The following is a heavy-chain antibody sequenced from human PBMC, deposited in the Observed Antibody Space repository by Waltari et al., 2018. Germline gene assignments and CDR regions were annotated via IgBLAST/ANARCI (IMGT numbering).Heavy chain of an antibody. D-gene: IGHD4-17*01. Sequence: QVQLVQSGAEVKKPGSSVKVSCKASGGTFSSYANSWVRQAPGQGLEWMGRSIPILGIANYAQKFQGRVTITADKSTSTAYMELSSLRSEDMAVYYCARAQDRDYGGNSGIRYWGQGTLVTVSS. V-gene: IGHV1-69*04. CDR2: SIPILGIA. CDR1: GGTFSSYA. J-gene: IGHJ4*02. CDR3: ARAQDRDYGGNSGIRY.